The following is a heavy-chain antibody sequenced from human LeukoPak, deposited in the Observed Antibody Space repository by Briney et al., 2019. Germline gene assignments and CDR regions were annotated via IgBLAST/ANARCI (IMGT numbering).Heavy chain of an antibody. CDR1: GGTFSSYA. V-gene: IGHV1-69*13. CDR3: ARLGYSYGWNHAFDI. J-gene: IGHJ3*02. Sequence: SVKVSCKASGGTFSSYAISWVRQAPGQGLEWMGGIIPIFGTANCAQKFQGRVTITADESTSTAYMELSSLRSEDTAVYYCARLGYSYGWNHAFDIWGQGTMVTVSS. CDR2: IIPIFGTA. D-gene: IGHD5-18*01.